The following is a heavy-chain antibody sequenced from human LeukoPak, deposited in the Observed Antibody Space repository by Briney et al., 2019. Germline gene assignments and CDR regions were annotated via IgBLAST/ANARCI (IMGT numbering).Heavy chain of an antibody. Sequence: GGSLRLSCAASGFTFSSYGMHWVRQAPGKGLEWVAVISYDGSNKYYADSVKGRFTISRDNSKNTLYLQMNSLRAEDTAVYYCAKDYYDSSGYYYTGPTDYWGQGTPVTVSS. V-gene: IGHV3-30*18. CDR1: GFTFSSYG. J-gene: IGHJ4*02. CDR2: ISYDGSNK. CDR3: AKDYYDSSGYYYTGPTDY. D-gene: IGHD3-22*01.